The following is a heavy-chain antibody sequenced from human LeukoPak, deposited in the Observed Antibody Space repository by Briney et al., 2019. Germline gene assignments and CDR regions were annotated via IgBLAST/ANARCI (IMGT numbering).Heavy chain of an antibody. CDR3: ARDSKAVAGTGYYFDY. J-gene: IGHJ4*02. V-gene: IGHV4-59*01. Sequence: SETLSLTCTVSGGSISSYYWSWIRQPPGKGLEWIGYIYYSGSTNYNPSLKSRVTISVDTSKNQFSPKLSSVTAADTAVYYCARDSKAVAGTGYYFDYWGQGTLVTVSS. D-gene: IGHD6-19*01. CDR2: IYYSGST. CDR1: GGSISSYY.